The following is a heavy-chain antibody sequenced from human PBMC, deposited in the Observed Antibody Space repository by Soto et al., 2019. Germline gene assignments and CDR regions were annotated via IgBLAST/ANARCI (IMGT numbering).Heavy chain of an antibody. CDR1: GFTVSTNY. Sequence: EVQLVESGGGLVPPGGSLRLSCAASGFTVSTNYMSWVRQAPGKGLEWVSVIYSGDSTYYADSVKGRFTIFRDNSKNTLYLQMNSLRTEDTGVYYCSRYRNTLLSMDVWGKGTTVT. CDR2: IYSGDST. CDR3: SRYRNTLLSMDV. V-gene: IGHV3-66*01. J-gene: IGHJ6*04. D-gene: IGHD1-26*01.